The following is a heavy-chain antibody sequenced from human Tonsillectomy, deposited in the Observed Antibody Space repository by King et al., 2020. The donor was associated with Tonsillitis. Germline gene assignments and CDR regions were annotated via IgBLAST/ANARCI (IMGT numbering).Heavy chain of an antibody. CDR3: ARDWATMPFDP. V-gene: IGHV4-38-2*02. D-gene: IGHD2-2*01. CDR2: IYHSGST. CDR1: GYSISSDYY. J-gene: IGHJ5*02. Sequence: QLQESGPGLVKPSETLSLTCTVSGYSISSDYYWGWIRQPPGKGLEWIGTIYHSGSTYYNPSLKSRVTISVDTSKNQFSLKLSSVTATDTAVYYCARDWATMPFDPWGQGTLVTVSS.